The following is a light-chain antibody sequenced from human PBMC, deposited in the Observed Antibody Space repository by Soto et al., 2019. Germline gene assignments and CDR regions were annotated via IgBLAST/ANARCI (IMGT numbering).Light chain of an antibody. V-gene: IGKV1-39*01. CDR2: GAS. CDR1: QSISTY. J-gene: IGKJ1*01. Sequence: DIQMTQSPSSLPASVGDRVTITCRASQSISTYLNWYQKKPGKAPKVLIYGASTLQSGVPSRFSGSGSGTDFTFTISSLQPEDFATYYCQQTYSIPTTFGQGTKVEIK. CDR3: QQTYSIPTT.